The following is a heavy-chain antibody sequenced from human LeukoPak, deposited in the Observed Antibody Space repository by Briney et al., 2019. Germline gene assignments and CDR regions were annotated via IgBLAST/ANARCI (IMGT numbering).Heavy chain of an antibody. D-gene: IGHD3-3*01. V-gene: IGHV4-39*07. J-gene: IGHJ4*02. CDR2: IFYSGST. Sequence: PSEALSLTCTVSGGSISTSSYYWGWVRQSPGKGLEWIGNIFYSGSTYYSPSLKSRVTISLDTSRNQFSLKLSSVTAADTAVYYCARSPSVLRFLEWLPLFDYWGQGTLVTVSS. CDR1: GGSISTSSYY. CDR3: ARSPSVLRFLEWLPLFDY.